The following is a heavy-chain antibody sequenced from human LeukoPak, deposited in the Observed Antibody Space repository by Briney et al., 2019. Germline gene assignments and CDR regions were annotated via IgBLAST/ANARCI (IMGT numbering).Heavy chain of an antibody. CDR3: ARGISVAGTLDY. V-gene: IGHV3-21*01. J-gene: IGHJ4*02. Sequence: GGSLRLSCAASGFTFSSYSMNWVRQAPGKGLEWVSSISSSSSYIYYADSVKGRFTSSRDNAKNSLYLQMNSLRAEDTAVYYCARGISVAGTLDYWGQGTLVTVSS. CDR2: ISSSSSYI. D-gene: IGHD6-19*01. CDR1: GFTFSSYS.